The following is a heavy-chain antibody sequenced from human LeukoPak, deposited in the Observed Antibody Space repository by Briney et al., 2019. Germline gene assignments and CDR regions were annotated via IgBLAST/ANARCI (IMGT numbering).Heavy chain of an antibody. CDR1: GFTLSSYG. D-gene: IGHD3-10*01. V-gene: IGHV3-30*18. CDR3: AKAYYYGSGSYFDY. Sequence: GRSLRLSCAASGFTLSSYGMHWVRQAPGKGLEWVAVISYDGSNKYYADSVKGRFTISRDNSKNTLYLQMNSLRAEDTAVYYSAKAYYYGSGSYFDYWGQGTLVTVSS. J-gene: IGHJ4*02. CDR2: ISYDGSNK.